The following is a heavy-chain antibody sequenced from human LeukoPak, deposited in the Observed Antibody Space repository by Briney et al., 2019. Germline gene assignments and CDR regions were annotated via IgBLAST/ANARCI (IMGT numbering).Heavy chain of an antibody. CDR2: IGYSGGTT. D-gene: IGHD6-13*01. V-gene: IGHV3-23*01. J-gene: IGHJ3*02. CDR1: GFTFSSYS. Sequence: GGSLRLSCAASGFTFSSYSMSWVRQAPGKGLEWVADIGYSGGTTNYADSVKGRFTISRDPSKNTLFLQMSSLRAEDTAVYYCAKAYNSNWYKDALHSWGQGTMVTVSS. CDR3: AKAYNSNWYKDALHS.